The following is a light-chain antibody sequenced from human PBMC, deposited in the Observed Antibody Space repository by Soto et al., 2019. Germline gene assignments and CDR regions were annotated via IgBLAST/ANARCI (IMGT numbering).Light chain of an antibody. CDR3: SSYTSSSTRV. CDR1: SSDVGGYNY. CDR2: DVS. Sequence: QSALTQPASVSGSPGQSITISCTGTSSDVGGYNYVSWYQQHPGKAPKLVIFDVSDRPSGVSNRFSGSKSVNTASLTISGLQAEDEADYYCSSYTSSSTRVFGTGTKLTVL. V-gene: IGLV2-14*01. J-gene: IGLJ1*01.